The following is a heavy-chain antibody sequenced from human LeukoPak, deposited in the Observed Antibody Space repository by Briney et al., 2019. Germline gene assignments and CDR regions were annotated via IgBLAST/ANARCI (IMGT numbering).Heavy chain of an antibody. J-gene: IGHJ4*02. CDR1: GYTFTSYY. V-gene: IGHV1-46*01. CDR2: INPSGGST. CDR3: ARDDSKVTQEYVWVPYYFDY. D-gene: IGHD3-10*02. Sequence: GASVKVSCKASGYTFTSYYIHWVRQAPGQGLEWMGIINPSGGSTSCAQKFQGRVTMTRDMSTSTVYMELSSLRSEDTAVYYCARDDSKVTQEYVWVPYYFDYWGQGTLVTVSS.